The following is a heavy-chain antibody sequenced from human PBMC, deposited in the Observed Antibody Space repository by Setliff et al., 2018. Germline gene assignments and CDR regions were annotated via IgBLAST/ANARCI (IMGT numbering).Heavy chain of an antibody. Sequence: SETLSLTCTVSGDSISNYYWNWIRQPAGKGLEWIGRIYVAESTKYNPSLKSRVTLSIDTSKNQFSLKLSSVTAADAALYYCAASRAYTGAVEEWFLPKTFDFWGQGSPVTV. D-gene: IGHD3-10*01. CDR3: AASRAYTGAVEEWFLPKTFDF. V-gene: IGHV4-4*07. J-gene: IGHJ4*02. CDR1: GDSISNYY. CDR2: IYVAEST.